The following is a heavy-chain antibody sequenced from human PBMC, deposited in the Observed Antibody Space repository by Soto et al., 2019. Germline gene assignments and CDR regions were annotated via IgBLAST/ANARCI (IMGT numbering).Heavy chain of an antibody. J-gene: IGHJ6*02. V-gene: IGHV1-69*13. CDR1: GGTFSSYA. CDR3: ASVVVPAAIGYYYGMDV. D-gene: IGHD2-2*02. Sequence: SVKVSCKASGGTFSSYAISWVRQAPGQGLEWMGGIIPIFGTANYAQKFQGRVTITADESTSTACMELSSLRSEDTAVYYCASVVVPAAIGYYYGMDVWGQGTTVTVSS. CDR2: IIPIFGTA.